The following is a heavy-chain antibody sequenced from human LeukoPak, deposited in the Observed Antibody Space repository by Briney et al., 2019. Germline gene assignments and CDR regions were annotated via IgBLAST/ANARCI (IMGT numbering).Heavy chain of an antibody. CDR3: ARKLAGLFDY. J-gene: IGHJ4*02. Sequence: GGSLRLSCAASGFTVSSNYMSWVRQAPGKGLEWVSVIYSGGSTYYADSVKGRFTISRDNSENTLYLQMNSLRAEDTAVYYCARKLAGLFDYWGQGTLVTVSS. V-gene: IGHV3-53*01. CDR2: IYSGGST. CDR1: GFTVSSNY. D-gene: IGHD6-19*01.